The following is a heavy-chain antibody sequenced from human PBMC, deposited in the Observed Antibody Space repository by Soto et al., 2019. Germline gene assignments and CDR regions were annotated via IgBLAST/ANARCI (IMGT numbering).Heavy chain of an antibody. Sequence: SETLSLTCVVSGYSISSGYYCGWIRQPPGKGLEWIGNIYHSGSAYYNPSLKSRVTISVGTSKNQFSLKLLSVTAADTALYYCARAKADTTLVVNPTYYFDYWGQGTLVTVSS. CDR3: ARAKADTTLVVNPTYYFDY. D-gene: IGHD5-18*01. V-gene: IGHV4-38-2*01. CDR2: IYHSGSA. CDR1: GYSISSGYY. J-gene: IGHJ4*02.